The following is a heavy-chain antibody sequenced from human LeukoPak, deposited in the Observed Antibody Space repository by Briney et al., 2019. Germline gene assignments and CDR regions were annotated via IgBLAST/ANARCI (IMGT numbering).Heavy chain of an antibody. Sequence: SETLSLTCTVSGGSISNYYWSWIRQPAGKGLEWIGRIYTRGSPNYNPSLKSRGTISVDTSKNQFSLKLSSVTAADTAVYYCAGVPGARLGELSLPFDYWGQGTLVTVSS. CDR3: AGVPGARLGELSLPFDY. CDR1: GGSISNYY. J-gene: IGHJ4*02. CDR2: IYTRGSP. V-gene: IGHV4-4*07. D-gene: IGHD3-16*02.